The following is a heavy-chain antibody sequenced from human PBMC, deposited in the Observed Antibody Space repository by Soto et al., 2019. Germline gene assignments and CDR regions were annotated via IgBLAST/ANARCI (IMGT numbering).Heavy chain of an antibody. CDR2: IYYSGST. V-gene: IGHV4-59*01. J-gene: IGHJ4*02. Sequence: PSETLSLTCTVSGGSISSYYWSWIRQPPGKGLEWIGYIYYSGSTNYNPSLKSRVTISVDTSKNQFSPKLSSVTAADTAVYYCARGYCSSTSCYEFDYWGQGTLVTVSS. D-gene: IGHD2-2*01. CDR3: ARGYCSSTSCYEFDY. CDR1: GGSISSYY.